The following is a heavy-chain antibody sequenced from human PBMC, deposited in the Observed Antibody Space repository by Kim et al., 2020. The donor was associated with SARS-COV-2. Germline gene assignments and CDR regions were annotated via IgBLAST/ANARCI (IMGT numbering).Heavy chain of an antibody. J-gene: IGHJ4*02. CDR3: ARAQLARVGYFDY. Sequence: SETLSLTCAVYGGSFSGYYWSWIRQPPGKGLEWIGEINHSGSTNYNPSLKSRVTISVDTSKNQFSLKLSSVTAADTTVYYCARAQLARVGYFDYWGQGTLVTVSS. D-gene: IGHD6-6*01. CDR1: GGSFSGYY. CDR2: INHSGST. V-gene: IGHV4-34*01.